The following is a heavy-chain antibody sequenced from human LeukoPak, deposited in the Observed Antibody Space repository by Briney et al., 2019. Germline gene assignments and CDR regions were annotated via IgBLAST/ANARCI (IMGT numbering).Heavy chain of an antibody. J-gene: IGHJ1*01. CDR3: ARGPYPPNSSGSEYFQH. CDR2: ISYDGSNK. CDR1: GFTFSSYA. D-gene: IGHD3-22*01. Sequence: GRSLRLSCAASGFTFSSYAMHWVRQAPGKGLEWVAVISYDGSNKYYADSVKGRFTISRDNSKNTLYLQMNSLRAEDTAVYYCARGPYPPNSSGSEYFQHWGQGTLVTVSS. V-gene: IGHV3-30-3*01.